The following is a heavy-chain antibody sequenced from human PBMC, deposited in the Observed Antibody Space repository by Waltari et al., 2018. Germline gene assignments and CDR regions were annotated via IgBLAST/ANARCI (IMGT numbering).Heavy chain of an antibody. D-gene: IGHD1-26*01. CDR1: GYSFTNYA. J-gene: IGHJ6*02. CDR2: IRADTGNT. CDR3: ARPSLGQYYFYGMEV. V-gene: IGHV1-18*01. Sequence: QVQLVQSGGEVKKPGASVKVSCTASGYSFTNYAISGVRQAPGQGLEWKGWIRADTGNTIYAQNLQGRVTLTADKSSSTAYMGLRSLRSDDTAVYYCARPSLGQYYFYGMEVWGQGTTVTVSS.